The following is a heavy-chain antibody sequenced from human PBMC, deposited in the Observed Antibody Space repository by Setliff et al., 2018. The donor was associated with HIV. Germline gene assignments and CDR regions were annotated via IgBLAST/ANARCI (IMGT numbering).Heavy chain of an antibody. J-gene: IGHJ3*02. CDR2: THPEDSDT. CDR3: ARNVGDTFDI. CDR1: GYSFTNNW. D-gene: IGHD3-10*02. V-gene: IGHV5-51*01. Sequence: PGEDLILSCKGSGYSFTNNWIGWVRQKPGKGVGWMGITHPEDSDTRYHPSFQGQVTMSTNKTISTAYLQWNSLKASDTAMYYCARNVGDTFDIWGQGTMVTVSS.